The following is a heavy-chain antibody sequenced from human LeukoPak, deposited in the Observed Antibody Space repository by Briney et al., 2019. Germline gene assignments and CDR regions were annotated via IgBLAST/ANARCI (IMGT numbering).Heavy chain of an antibody. CDR3: ARVGHCSSTSCSFNYYGMDV. CDR2: ITYDGSNK. Sequence: GGSLRLSCAASGFTFSSYAMHWVRQAPGKGLEWVAVITYDGSNKYYADSVKGRFTISRDNSKNTLYLQMNSLRAEDTAVYYCARVGHCSSTSCSFNYYGMDVWGQGTTVTVSS. J-gene: IGHJ6*02. CDR1: GFTFSSYA. D-gene: IGHD2-2*01. V-gene: IGHV3-30-3*01.